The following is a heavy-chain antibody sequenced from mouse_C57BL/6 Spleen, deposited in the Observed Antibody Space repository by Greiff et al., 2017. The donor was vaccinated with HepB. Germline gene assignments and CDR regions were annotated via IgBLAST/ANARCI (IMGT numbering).Heavy chain of an antibody. V-gene: IGHV1-74*01. CDR3: EIREVYYCSSFDY. J-gene: IGHJ2*01. D-gene: IGHD1-1*01. CDR2: IHPSDSDT. Sequence: QVQLQQPGAELVKPGASVKVSCKASGYSFTSYWMHLVKQRPGQGLEWFGRIHPSDSDTNYNQKYKGKATLTVNNSSSTANMQLSSLTSEDSAVYYCEIREVYYCSSFDYWGQGTTLTVSS. CDR1: GYSFTSYW.